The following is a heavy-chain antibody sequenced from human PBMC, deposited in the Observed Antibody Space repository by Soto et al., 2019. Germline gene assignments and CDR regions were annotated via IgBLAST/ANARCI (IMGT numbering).Heavy chain of an antibody. CDR2: IIPIFGTA. D-gene: IGHD2-15*01. Sequence: ASVKVSCKASGGTFSSYAISWVRQAPGQGLEWMGGIIPIFGTANYAQKFQGRVTITADKSTSTAYMELSSQRSEDTAVYYCASSIVVVVAASDSGYYYYRREVRSKVTKVTVSS. V-gene: IGHV1-69*06. CDR3: ASSIVVVVAASDSGYYYYRREV. CDR1: GGTFSSYA. J-gene: IGHJ6*04.